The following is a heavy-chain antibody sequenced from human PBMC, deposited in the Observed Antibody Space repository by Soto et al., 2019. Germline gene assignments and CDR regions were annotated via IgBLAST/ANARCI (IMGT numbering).Heavy chain of an antibody. CDR3: AKDRERDAWYEDY. Sequence: EVQLVESGGGLVQPGGSLRLSCAVSGFSFSSYAMSWVRQAPGKGLEWVSVISGSDGSTYYADSVKGRFTISRDNSKNTLYLQMNSLRAEDTAVYYCAKDRERDAWYEDYWGQGTLVTVSS. D-gene: IGHD6-13*01. CDR1: GFSFSSYA. J-gene: IGHJ4*02. CDR2: ISGSDGST. V-gene: IGHV3-23*04.